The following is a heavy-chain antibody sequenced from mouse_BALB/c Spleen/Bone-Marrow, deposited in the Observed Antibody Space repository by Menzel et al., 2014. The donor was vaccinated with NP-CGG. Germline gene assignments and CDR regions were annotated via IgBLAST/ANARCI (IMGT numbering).Heavy chain of an antibody. V-gene: IGHV3-8*02. J-gene: IGHJ2*01. Sequence: EVQLVESGPSLVKPSQTLSLTCSVTGDSITNAYWNWIRKFPGNKIDYMGYISYSGNTYYNPSLKSRISITRDTSKNQFYLQLNSVTTEDTATYFCAGGTGYYFDYWGQGTTLTVSS. CDR1: GDSITNAY. D-gene: IGHD3-3*01. CDR3: AGGTGYYFDY. CDR2: ISYSGNT.